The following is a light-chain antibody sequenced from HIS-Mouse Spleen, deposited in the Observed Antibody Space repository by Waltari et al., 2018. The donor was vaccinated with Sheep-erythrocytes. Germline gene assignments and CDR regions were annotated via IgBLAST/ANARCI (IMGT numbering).Light chain of an antibody. CDR2: DVS. V-gene: IGLV2-11*01. Sequence: QSALTQPRSVSGSPGQSVTISCTGTSSDVGGYNYVSWYQQHPGKAPKLMIYDVSKRPAGVPDRCYGSKSGNTASLTISGLQAEDEADYYCCSYAGSYTFWVFGGGTKLTVL. CDR3: CSYAGSYTFWV. CDR1: SSDVGGYNY. J-gene: IGLJ3*02.